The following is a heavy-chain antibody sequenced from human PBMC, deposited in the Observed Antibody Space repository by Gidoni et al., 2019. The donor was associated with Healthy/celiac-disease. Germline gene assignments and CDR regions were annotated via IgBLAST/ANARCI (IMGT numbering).Heavy chain of an antibody. CDR3: ARGPRKYQLLFYFDY. D-gene: IGHD2-2*01. J-gene: IGHJ4*02. CDR2: ISYDGSNK. Sequence: QVQLVESGGGVVQPGRSLRLSCAAPGFTFSSYAMHWVRQAPGKGLEWVAVISYDGSNKYYADSVKGRFTISRDNSKNTLYLQMNSLRAEDTAVYYCARGPRKYQLLFYFDYWGQGTLVTVSS. V-gene: IGHV3-30-3*01. CDR1: GFTFSSYA.